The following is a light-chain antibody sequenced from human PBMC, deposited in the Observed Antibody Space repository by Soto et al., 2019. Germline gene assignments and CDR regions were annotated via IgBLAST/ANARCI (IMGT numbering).Light chain of an antibody. V-gene: IGLV2-14*01. CDR1: SSDVGGYNY. J-gene: IGLJ1*01. CDR3: CSYTVSGTYV. Sequence: QSALTQPASVSGSPGQSITISCTGTSSDVGGYNYVSWYQQHPGKAPKLMIYAVSNRPSGVSNRFSGSKSGNTATLTISGLQAVDEADYYCCSYTVSGTYVFGTGTKVTVL. CDR2: AVS.